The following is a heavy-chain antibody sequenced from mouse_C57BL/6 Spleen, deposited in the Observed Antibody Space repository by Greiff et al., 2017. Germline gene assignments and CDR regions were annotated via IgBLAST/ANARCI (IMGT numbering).Heavy chain of an antibody. CDR1: GYTFTSYW. Sequence: VQLQQPGAELVMPGASVKLSCKASGYTFTSYWMHWVKQRPGQGLEWIGEIDPSDSYTNYNQKFKGKATLTGDKSSSTAYMQLSSLTSEDSAVYYCARPRSRDGSSSFYAMDYWGQGTSVTVSS. V-gene: IGHV1-69*01. J-gene: IGHJ4*01. CDR2: IDPSDSYT. CDR3: ARPRSRDGSSSFYAMDY. D-gene: IGHD1-1*01.